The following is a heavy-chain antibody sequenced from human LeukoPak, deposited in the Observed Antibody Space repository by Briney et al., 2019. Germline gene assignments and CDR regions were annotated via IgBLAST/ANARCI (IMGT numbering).Heavy chain of an antibody. CDR1: GFTFSGSA. CDR3: TRQSEYCSSTSCYSNGMDV. Sequence: PGGSLRLSCAASGFTFSGSAMHWVRQASGKGLEWVGRIRSKANSYATAYAASVKGRFTISRDDSKNTAYLQMNSLKTEDTAVYYCTRQSEYCSSTSCYSNGMDVWGQGTTVTVSS. CDR2: IRSKANSYAT. J-gene: IGHJ6*02. V-gene: IGHV3-73*01. D-gene: IGHD2-2*01.